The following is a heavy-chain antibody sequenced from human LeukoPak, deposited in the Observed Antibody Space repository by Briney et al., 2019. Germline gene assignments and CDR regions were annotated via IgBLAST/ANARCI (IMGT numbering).Heavy chain of an antibody. CDR1: GGSISSYY. CDR3: ARGEYYYDSSGYYFDY. J-gene: IGHJ4*02. Sequence: PSETLSLTCTVSGGSISSYYWSWIRQPPGKGLEWIGYIYYSGSTNYNPSLKSRVTISADTSKKQFSLKLRSVTAADTAVYYCARGEYYYDSSGYYFDYWGQGTLVTVSS. D-gene: IGHD3-22*01. CDR2: IYYSGST. V-gene: IGHV4-59*01.